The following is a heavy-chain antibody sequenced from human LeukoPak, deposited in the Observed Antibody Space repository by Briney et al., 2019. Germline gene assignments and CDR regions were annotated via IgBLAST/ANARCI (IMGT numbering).Heavy chain of an antibody. CDR2: LYHSGST. CDR3: AREGYYDNVYFDY. CDR1: GYSISSGYY. J-gene: IGHJ4*02. Sequence: SETLSLTCTVSGYSISSGYYWGWIRQPPGKGLEWIGSLYHSGSTYYNPSLKSRVTISVDTSKNQFSLKLSSVTAADTAVYYCAREGYYDNVYFDYWGQGTLVTVSS. D-gene: IGHD3-22*01. V-gene: IGHV4-38-2*02.